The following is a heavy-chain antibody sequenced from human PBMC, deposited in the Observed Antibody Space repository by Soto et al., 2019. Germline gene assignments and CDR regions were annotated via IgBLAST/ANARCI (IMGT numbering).Heavy chain of an antibody. V-gene: IGHV1-8*01. CDR3: ARGRTGQQRVYRRYYYHGMDV. CDR1: GYTFTSYD. J-gene: IGHJ6*04. Sequence: ASVKVSCKASGYTFTSYDINWVRQATGQGLEWMGWMNPNSGNTGYAQKFQGRVTITRNTSISTAYMELSSLRSEDTAVYYCARGRTGQQRVYRRYYYHGMDVWGKGTRVTVAS. CDR2: MNPNSGNT. D-gene: IGHD6-13*01.